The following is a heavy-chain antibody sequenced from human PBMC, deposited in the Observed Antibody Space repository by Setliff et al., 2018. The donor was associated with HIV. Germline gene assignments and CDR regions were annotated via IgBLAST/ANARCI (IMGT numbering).Heavy chain of an antibody. CDR2: IYHSGST. J-gene: IGHJ3*02. CDR3: ARADSSSWFFATFDI. V-gene: IGHV4-30-4*01. Sequence: TLSLTCPVSGDSINSGDYYWSWIRQPPGKGLEWIGYIYHSGSTHYNPSLNSRVAFSVDTSKNQFSLKLYSVTVADTAFYYCARADSSSWFFATFDIWGQGTMVTVSS. D-gene: IGHD6-13*01. CDR1: GDSINSGDYY.